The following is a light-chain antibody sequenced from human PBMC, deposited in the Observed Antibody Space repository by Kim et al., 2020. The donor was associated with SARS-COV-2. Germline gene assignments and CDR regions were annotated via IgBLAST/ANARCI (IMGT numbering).Light chain of an antibody. Sequence: QSALTQPPSVSGAPGQRVTISCTGSSSNIGTGYDVHWYQQLPGTAPKLLIYANTNRASGVPDRFSASKSGTSASLAITGLQAEDEADYYCQTYDGSLSGSIFGGGTQLPVL. CDR1: SSNIGTGYD. CDR3: QTYDGSLSGSI. J-gene: IGLJ2*01. V-gene: IGLV1-40*01. CDR2: ANT.